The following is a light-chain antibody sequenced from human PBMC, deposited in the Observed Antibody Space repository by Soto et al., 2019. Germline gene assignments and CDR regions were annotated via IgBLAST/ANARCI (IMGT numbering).Light chain of an antibody. CDR1: QTVSSNY. V-gene: IGKV3D-20*01. CDR2: DAS. CDR3: QQYASPPYT. Sequence: EIVWTQSPATLSLSPGERATLSCGASQTVSSNYLAWYQQKPGLAPRLLIYDASNRATGIPDRFSGGGSGTDFTITISRLETADFDMDYCQQYASPPYTFGQGTKLECK. J-gene: IGKJ2*01.